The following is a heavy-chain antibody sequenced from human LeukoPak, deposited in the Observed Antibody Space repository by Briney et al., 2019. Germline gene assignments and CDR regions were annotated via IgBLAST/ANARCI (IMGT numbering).Heavy chain of an antibody. Sequence: PGGSLRLSCAASGFTFDDYAMHWVRQAPGKGLEWVSGISWNSGSMGYADSVKGRFTISRDNAKNSLYLQINNLRLEDTALYYCAKTRYGSGLYYYYGLDFWGQGTTVTVSS. D-gene: IGHD3-10*01. V-gene: IGHV3-9*01. J-gene: IGHJ6*02. CDR2: ISWNSGSM. CDR1: GFTFDDYA. CDR3: AKTRYGSGLYYYYGLDF.